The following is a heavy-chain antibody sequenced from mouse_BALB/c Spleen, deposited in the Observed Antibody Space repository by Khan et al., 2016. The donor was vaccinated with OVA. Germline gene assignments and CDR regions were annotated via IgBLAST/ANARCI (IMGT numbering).Heavy chain of an antibody. CDR1: GYSFTSYY. CDR3: SRHGYVAWFTY. Sequence: VQLQQSGPELMKPGASVKISCKASGYSFTSYYIHWVMQSHGKSLEWIGYIDPFSGDPTYNQNFKGKATLTVDQSSSTAYIHLSNLTSEDSAVYYCSRHGYVAWFTYWGQGTLVTVSA. CDR2: IDPFSGDP. V-gene: IGHV1S135*01. J-gene: IGHJ3*01. D-gene: IGHD2-2*01.